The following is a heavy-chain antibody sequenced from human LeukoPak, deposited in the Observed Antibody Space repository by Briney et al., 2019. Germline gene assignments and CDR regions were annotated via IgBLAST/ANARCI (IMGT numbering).Heavy chain of an antibody. V-gene: IGHV3-23*01. CDR2: ISGSGGST. Sequence: GGSLRLSCAASGFTFSSYAMRWVRQARGKGLEWVSAISGSGGSTYYADSMKGRLTISRDNARSSVYLQMDSLRDEDTAIYYCARDRAALARMGGMDVWGQGTTVTVFS. D-gene: IGHD5-12*01. CDR3: ARDRAALARMGGMDV. CDR1: GFTFSSYA. J-gene: IGHJ6*02.